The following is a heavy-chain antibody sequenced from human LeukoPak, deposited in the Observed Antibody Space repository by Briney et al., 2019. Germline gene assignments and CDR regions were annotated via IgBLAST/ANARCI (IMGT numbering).Heavy chain of an antibody. CDR2: IRYDGSNK. D-gene: IGHD3-3*01. V-gene: IGHV3-30*02. CDR1: GFTFSSYG. CDR3: AKVRTIFGVFLSYFDH. J-gene: IGHJ4*02. Sequence: GGSLRLSCPASGFTFSSYGTHWVRQAPGEGLEWVAFIRYDGSNKYYADSVKGRFTISRDNSKNTLYLQMNSLRAEDTAVYYCAKVRTIFGVFLSYFDHWGQGNLVTVSS.